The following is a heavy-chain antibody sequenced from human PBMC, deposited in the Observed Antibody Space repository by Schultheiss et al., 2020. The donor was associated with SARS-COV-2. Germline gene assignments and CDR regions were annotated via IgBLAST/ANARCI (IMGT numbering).Heavy chain of an antibody. J-gene: IGHJ4*02. V-gene: IGHV4-39*01. CDR1: GGSISSSSSY. Sequence: SQTLSLTCSVSGGSISSSSSYWGWIRQPPGKGLVWIGSMYYSGNTYYNPSLKSRITMSVDTSKKQFSLKLSSVTAADTAVYYCARAGSSSWFYMGAFDYWGQGTLVTVSS. CDR3: ARAGSSSWFYMGAFDY. D-gene: IGHD6-13*01. CDR2: MYYSGNT.